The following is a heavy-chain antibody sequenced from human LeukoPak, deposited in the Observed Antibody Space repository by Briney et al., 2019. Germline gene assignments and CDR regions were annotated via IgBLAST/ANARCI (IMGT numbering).Heavy chain of an antibody. Sequence: GASVKVSCKASGYTFASYDINWVRQATGHRVEWMGWMNPNSGNTGYAQKFQGRVTMTRDTSINTAYMELSNLRSEDTAVYYCARSTDSSAPYYYYHMDVWGEGTTVTVSS. CDR2: MNPNSGNT. J-gene: IGHJ6*03. D-gene: IGHD6-6*01. V-gene: IGHV1-8*01. CDR3: ARSTDSSAPYYYYHMDV. CDR1: GYTFASYD.